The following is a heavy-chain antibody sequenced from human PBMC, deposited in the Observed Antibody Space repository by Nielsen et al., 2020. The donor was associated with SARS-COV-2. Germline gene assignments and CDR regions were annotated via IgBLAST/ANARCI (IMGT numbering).Heavy chain of an antibody. D-gene: IGHD5-12*01. CDR2: ISASSANI. CDR3: ASDPSYASSWLHYFDF. CDR1: GFTFNTYA. J-gene: IGHJ4*02. Sequence: GESLKISCAASGFTFNTYAMNWVRQAPGKGLEWVAYISASSANIHYAASVNGRFTVSRDNAENSLYLQMNNLRDEDTAVYYCASDPSYASSWLHYFDFWGQGTLVTVSS. V-gene: IGHV3-48*02.